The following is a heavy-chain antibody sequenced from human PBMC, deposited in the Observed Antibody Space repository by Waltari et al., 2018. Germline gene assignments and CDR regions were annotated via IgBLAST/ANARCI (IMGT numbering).Heavy chain of an antibody. CDR2: INHSGST. V-gene: IGHV4-34*01. J-gene: IGHJ4*02. CDR1: GGSFSGYY. CDR3: AGLIVVVPAGVDY. D-gene: IGHD2-2*01. Sequence: QVQLQQWGAGLLKPSETLSLTCADYGGSFSGYYWSWIRQPPGKGLEWIGEINHSGSTNYNPSLKSRVTISVDTSKNQFSLKLSSVTAADTAVYYCAGLIVVVPAGVDYWGQGTLVTVSS.